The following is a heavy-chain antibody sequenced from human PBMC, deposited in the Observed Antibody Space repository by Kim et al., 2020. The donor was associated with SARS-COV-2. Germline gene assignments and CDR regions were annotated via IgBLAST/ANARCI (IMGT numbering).Heavy chain of an antibody. J-gene: IGHJ4*02. D-gene: IGHD6-13*01. Sequence: GGSLRLSCAASGFTFSSYSMNWVRQAPGKGLEWVSSISSSSSYIYYADSVKGRFTISRDNAKNSLYLQMNSLRAEDTAVYYCARQIQTKKKGSWTYLRYFDYWGQGTLVTVSS. V-gene: IGHV3-21*01. CDR1: GFTFSSYS. CDR3: ARQIQTKKKGSWTYLRYFDY. CDR2: ISSSSSYI.